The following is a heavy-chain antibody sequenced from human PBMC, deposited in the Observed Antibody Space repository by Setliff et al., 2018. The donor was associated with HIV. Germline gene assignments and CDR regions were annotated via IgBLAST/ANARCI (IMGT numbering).Heavy chain of an antibody. CDR3: AKVDNGHCTSASCRDFDY. CDR1: GFTFSNYW. V-gene: IGHV3-7*03. Sequence: GGSLRLSCGASGFTFSNYWMTWVRQAPGKGLEWVANIRQDGGEKYYVDSVKGRFTISRDNAKNTLYLQMNSLTAEDTAVYYCAKVDNGHCTSASCRDFDYWGQGTLVTVSS. D-gene: IGHD2-2*03. J-gene: IGHJ4*02. CDR2: IRQDGGEK.